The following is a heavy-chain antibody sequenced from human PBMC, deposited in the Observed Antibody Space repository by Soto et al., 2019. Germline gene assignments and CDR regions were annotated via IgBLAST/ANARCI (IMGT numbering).Heavy chain of an antibody. J-gene: IGHJ6*02. Sequence: SGTLSLTCTVSGGSISSCDYYWSWIRQPPGKGLEWIGYIYYSGSTNYNPSLKSRVTISVDTSKNQFSLKLSSVTAADTAVYYCARGPYCSGGSCYRGMDVWGQGTTVTVSS. CDR3: ARGPYCSGGSCYRGMDV. D-gene: IGHD2-15*01. V-gene: IGHV4-61*08. CDR2: IYYSGST. CDR1: GGSISSCDYY.